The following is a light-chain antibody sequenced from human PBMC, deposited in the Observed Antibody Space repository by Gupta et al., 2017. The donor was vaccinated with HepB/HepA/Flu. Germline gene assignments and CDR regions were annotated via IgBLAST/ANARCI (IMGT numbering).Light chain of an antibody. J-gene: IGKJ4*01. Sequence: DIQMTQFPPSLSASVGDRVTITCRASQSISSYLNCYQQKPGKAPELLIYAASTLQTGVPSRFSGSGSGTDFTLTVSSLQPEDFATYYCQETYDTPRTFGGGTKVEIK. CDR2: AAS. V-gene: IGKV1-39*01. CDR1: QSISSY. CDR3: QETYDTPRT.